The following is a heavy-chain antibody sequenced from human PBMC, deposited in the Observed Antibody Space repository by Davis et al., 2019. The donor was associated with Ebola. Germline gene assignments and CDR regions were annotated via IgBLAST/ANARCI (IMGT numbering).Heavy chain of an antibody. J-gene: IGHJ6*02. CDR2: IWYDGSNK. CDR3: ARESAFWSGYRANYYYYGMDV. Sequence: GGSLRLSCAASGFTFSSYGMHWVRQAPGKGLEWVAVIWYDGSNKYYADSVKGRFTISRDNSKNTLYLQMNSLRAEDTAVYYCARESAFWSGYRANYYYYGMDVWGQGTTVTVSS. V-gene: IGHV3-33*01. D-gene: IGHD3-3*01. CDR1: GFTFSSYG.